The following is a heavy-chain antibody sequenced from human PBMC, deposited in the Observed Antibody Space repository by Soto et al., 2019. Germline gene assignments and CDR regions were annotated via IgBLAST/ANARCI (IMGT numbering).Heavy chain of an antibody. D-gene: IGHD1-26*01. V-gene: IGHV1-46*01. CDR2: INPSGGST. CDR1: GYTFTSYY. CDR3: ARDDGSYLPGP. Sequence: ASVKVSCKASGYTFTSYYIHWVRQAPGQGLEWMGIINPSGGSTSYAQKFQGRVTMTRDTSTSTVYMELSSLRSEDTAVYYCARDDGSYLPGPWGQGTLVTVSS. J-gene: IGHJ4*02.